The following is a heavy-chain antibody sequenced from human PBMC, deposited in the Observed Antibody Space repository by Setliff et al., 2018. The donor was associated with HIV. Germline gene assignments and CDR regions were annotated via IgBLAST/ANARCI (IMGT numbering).Heavy chain of an antibody. D-gene: IGHD1-1*01. CDR2: IYWNNNK. CDR3: AYSGRQLRGPYFDF. J-gene: IGHJ4*02. V-gene: IGHV2-5*01. CDR1: GLSLSTSGVG. Sequence: SGPTLVNPTQTLTLTCNFSGLSLSTSGVGVGWIRQSPGKALEWLAFIYWNNNKHYSTSLKSRLTVTKDTSKNRVVFTMTKMDPVDTATYYCAYSGRQLRGPYFDFWGQGTPVTVSS.